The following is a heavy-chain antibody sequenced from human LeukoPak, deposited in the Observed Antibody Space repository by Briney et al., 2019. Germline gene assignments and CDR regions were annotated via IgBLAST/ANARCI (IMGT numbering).Heavy chain of an antibody. J-gene: IGHJ5*02. CDR1: GGSLSTNY. D-gene: IGHD6-25*01. Sequence: AETLSLTCSVSGGSLSTNYWSWIRQPAGKGLEWIGRIYISGSTNYNASLKRRVTMSVDTAKNQFSLKLRSVTAADTAVYYCARDDGLSDWFDPWGQGILVTVSS. CDR3: ARDDGLSDWFDP. V-gene: IGHV4-4*07. CDR2: IYISGST.